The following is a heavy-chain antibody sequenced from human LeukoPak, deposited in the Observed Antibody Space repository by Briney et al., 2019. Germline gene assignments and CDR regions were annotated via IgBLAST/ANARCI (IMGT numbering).Heavy chain of an antibody. D-gene: IGHD6-13*01. CDR1: GYSFTGYW. J-gene: IGHJ4*02. CDR3: ARRYSDSWYVFDY. CDR2: IYPGDSAT. V-gene: IGHV5-51*01. Sequence: GESLKISCEGSGYSFTGYWIGWVRQMPGKGLEWMGIIYPGDSATRNSPSFQGQVTISADKSIGTAYLQWSSLKASDTAMYYCARRYSDSWYVFDYWGQGTLVIVSS.